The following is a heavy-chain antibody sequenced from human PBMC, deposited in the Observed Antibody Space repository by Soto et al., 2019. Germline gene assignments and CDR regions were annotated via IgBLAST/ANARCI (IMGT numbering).Heavy chain of an antibody. V-gene: IGHV3-30*18. Sequence: QVQLVESGGGVVQPGRSLRLSCAASGFTFSSYGMHWVRQAPVKGLEWVAVISYDGSNKYYADSVKVRFTISRDNSKTTLYLQMNSLRAEDTAVYYCAKAQANSNYVWDYWGQGTLVTVSS. D-gene: IGHD1-7*01. J-gene: IGHJ4*02. CDR1: GFTFSSYG. CDR2: ISYDGSNK. CDR3: AKAQANSNYVWDY.